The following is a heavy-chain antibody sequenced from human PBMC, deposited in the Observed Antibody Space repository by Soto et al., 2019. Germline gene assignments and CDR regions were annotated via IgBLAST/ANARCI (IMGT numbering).Heavy chain of an antibody. Sequence: DVQLLESGGGLVQPGGSLTLSCAASRFIFSDYAMNWVRQAPGKGLEWVSSIGGGNTDRYYADSVKGRFIIFRDNSKNTMYLQMNSLRDDATAVYYCAKDAMSYNGKLDRFASWGQGTLVTVSS. D-gene: IGHD1-26*01. J-gene: IGHJ5*01. CDR3: AKDAMSYNGKLDRFAS. CDR1: RFIFSDYA. V-gene: IGHV3-23*01. CDR2: IGGGNTDR.